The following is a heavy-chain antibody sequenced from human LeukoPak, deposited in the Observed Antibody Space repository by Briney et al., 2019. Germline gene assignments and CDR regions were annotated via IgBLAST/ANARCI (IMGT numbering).Heavy chain of an antibody. CDR2: IDHRGDT. D-gene: IGHD1-1*01. Sequence: SETLSLTCAVYGGSFSRYYWSWIRQSPGKRLEWIAEIDHRGDTNYNPSVKSRVTISVDTSKNQFSLKVRSLSAADTAVYYCARGATISETGYFDFWGQGTLVTVSS. V-gene: IGHV4-34*01. CDR3: ARGATISETGYFDF. J-gene: IGHJ4*03. CDR1: GGSFSRYY.